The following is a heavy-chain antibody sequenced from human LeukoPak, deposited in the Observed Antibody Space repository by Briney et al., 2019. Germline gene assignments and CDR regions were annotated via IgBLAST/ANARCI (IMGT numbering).Heavy chain of an antibody. D-gene: IGHD4-17*01. Sequence: ASVKVSCKASGYTFTTYNIHWVRQAPGQGLEWMGIINPSGGSTSYAQKFQGRVTLTRDMSTRTVYMELSSLRSEDTAVYYCARDFGDYLHFDYWGQGTLVTVSS. J-gene: IGHJ4*02. V-gene: IGHV1-46*01. CDR2: INPSGGST. CDR1: GYTFTTYN. CDR3: ARDFGDYLHFDY.